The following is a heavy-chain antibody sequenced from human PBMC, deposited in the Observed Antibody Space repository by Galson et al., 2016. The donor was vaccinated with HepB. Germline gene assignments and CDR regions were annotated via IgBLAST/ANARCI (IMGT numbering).Heavy chain of an antibody. J-gene: IGHJ4*02. V-gene: IGHV3-74*01. Sequence: SLRLSCAVSGFTFRNHQMHWVRQVSGKGLVWVSRIEGDGTRPIYADSVKGRFTISRDNAENTLYLQMNGLRAEDTAVYYCARDLSGPDFWGQGTLVTVSS. CDR2: IEGDGTRP. CDR3: ARDLSGPDF. CDR1: GFTFRNHQ.